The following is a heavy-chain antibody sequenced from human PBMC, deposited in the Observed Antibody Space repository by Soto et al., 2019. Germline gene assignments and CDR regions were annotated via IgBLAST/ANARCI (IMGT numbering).Heavy chain of an antibody. Sequence: QVPLVQSGAEVKKPGSPVTVYCKASGGTFSSYAIHWVRQAPGQGLEWMGGIIPMYGQAKYAQRFQCRVTITADESTTTVYRELTSLTSQDTAVYYCARVTSMVRGVIDNWFDPWGHGTLVTVSS. V-gene: IGHV1-69*01. CDR2: IIPMYGQA. CDR1: GGTFSSYA. J-gene: IGHJ5*02. CDR3: ARVTSMVRGVIDNWFDP. D-gene: IGHD3-10*01.